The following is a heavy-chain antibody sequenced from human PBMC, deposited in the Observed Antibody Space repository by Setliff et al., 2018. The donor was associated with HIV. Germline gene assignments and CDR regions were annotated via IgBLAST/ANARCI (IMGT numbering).Heavy chain of an antibody. CDR2: IDRDGSET. D-gene: IGHD3-10*01. V-gene: IGHV3-7*01. CDR3: ARKFRPGHGVDV. Sequence: PGGSLRLSCVASRFTFNDYWMSWVRQAPGKGLEWVANIDRDGSETNYVDSVKGRFTIFRDNAKSSMYLQMNSLRAEDTAIYYCARKFRPGHGVDVWGQGTTVTAP. CDR1: RFTFNDYW. J-gene: IGHJ6*02.